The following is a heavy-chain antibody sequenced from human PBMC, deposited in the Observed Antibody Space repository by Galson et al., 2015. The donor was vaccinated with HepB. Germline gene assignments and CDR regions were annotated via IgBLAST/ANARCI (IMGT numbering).Heavy chain of an antibody. CDR1: GYSFNSYA. Sequence: SVKVSCKGSGYSFNSYALHWVRQAPGQRLEWVGWINAGNGNTRSSQKFQGRVTITSDTSASTVYMELSSLRPEDTAIYYCARGVYDTLTGYYVASFDVWGQGTMVTVSS. J-gene: IGHJ3*01. D-gene: IGHD3-9*01. CDR3: ARGVYDTLTGYYVASFDV. V-gene: IGHV1-3*01. CDR2: INAGNGNT.